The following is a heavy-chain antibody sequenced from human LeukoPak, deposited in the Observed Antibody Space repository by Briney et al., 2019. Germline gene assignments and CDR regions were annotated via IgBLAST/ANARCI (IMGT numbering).Heavy chain of an antibody. Sequence: SVKVSCKASGGTFSSYAISWVRQAPGQGLEWMGGIIPIFGTANYAQKFQGRVTITADESTSTAYMELSSLRSEDTAVYYCARHHKSGSSWLLDYWGQGTLVTVSS. CDR2: IIPIFGTA. J-gene: IGHJ4*02. CDR3: ARHHKSGSSWLLDY. CDR1: GGTFSSYA. D-gene: IGHD6-13*01. V-gene: IGHV1-69*13.